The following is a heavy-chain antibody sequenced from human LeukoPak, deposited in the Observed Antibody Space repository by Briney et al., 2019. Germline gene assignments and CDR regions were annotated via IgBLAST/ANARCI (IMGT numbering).Heavy chain of an antibody. CDR1: GGSISSSSYS. CDR3: ARHWGSYDSGTPLPFSFDP. Sequence: PSETLSLTCTVSGGSISSSSYSWGWIRQPPGKGLEWIGSIYYSGSTYYNPSLKSRITILVDTSKNQFSLKLSSVTAADTAMYFCARHWGSYDSGTPLPFSFDPWGQGTLVTVSS. V-gene: IGHV4-39*01. D-gene: IGHD3-10*01. J-gene: IGHJ5*02. CDR2: IYYSGST.